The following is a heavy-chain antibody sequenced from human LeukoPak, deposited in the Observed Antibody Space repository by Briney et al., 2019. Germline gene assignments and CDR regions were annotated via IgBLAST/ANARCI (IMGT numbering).Heavy chain of an antibody. V-gene: IGHV3-7*05. CDR3: ARANSVTSRDY. J-gene: IGHJ4*02. CDR2: IKEDGSEM. D-gene: IGHD5-18*01. Sequence: GGSLRLSCAASGFTFSSYWMSWVRQAQGQGMEWVANIKEDGSEMYYVDSVKGRFTISRDNAKESLYLQMNDRRAEDTALYYCARANSVTSRDYWGQGTLVTVSS. CDR1: GFTFSSYW.